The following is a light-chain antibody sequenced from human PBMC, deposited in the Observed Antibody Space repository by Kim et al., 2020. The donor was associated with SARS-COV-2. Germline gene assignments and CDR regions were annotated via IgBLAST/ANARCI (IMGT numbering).Light chain of an antibody. J-gene: IGKJ5*01. CDR1: QSVSSSY. CDR2: GAS. Sequence: SPVERATPSCRARQSVSSSYLAWYQQKPGQAPMLLIYGASSRSTGIPDKFSGSGSGTDFTLTISRLEPEDFAVYYCQQYGSSLFTFGQGTRLEIK. CDR3: QQYGSSLFT. V-gene: IGKV3-20*01.